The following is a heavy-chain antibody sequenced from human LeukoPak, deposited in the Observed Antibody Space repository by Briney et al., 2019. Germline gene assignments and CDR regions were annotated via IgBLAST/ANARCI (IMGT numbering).Heavy chain of an antibody. CDR3: ARVIAAAGTVVTNWFDP. J-gene: IGHJ5*02. D-gene: IGHD6-13*01. CDR1: GGTFSSYA. V-gene: IGHV1-69*13. Sequence: GASVKVSCKASGGTFSSYAISWVRQAPGQGLEWMGGIIPIFGTANYAQKFQGRVTITADESTSTAYMELSSLRSEDTAVYYCARVIAAAGTVVTNWFDPWGQGTLVTVSS. CDR2: IIPIFGTA.